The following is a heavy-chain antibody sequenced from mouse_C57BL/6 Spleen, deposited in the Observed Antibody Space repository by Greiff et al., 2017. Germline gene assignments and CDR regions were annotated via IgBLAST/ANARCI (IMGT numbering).Heavy chain of an antibody. J-gene: IGHJ4*01. V-gene: IGHV1-39*01. CDR1: GYSFTDYN. CDR3: ARREYSNYYAMDY. Sequence: VQLQQSGPELVKPGASVKISCKASGYSFTDYNMNWVKQSNGKSLEWIGVINPTNGTTSYNNKFKGKATLTVDQSSSTAYMQLNSLTSEDSAVYYCARREYSNYYAMDYWGPGTTVTVSS. CDR2: INPTNGTT. D-gene: IGHD2-5*01.